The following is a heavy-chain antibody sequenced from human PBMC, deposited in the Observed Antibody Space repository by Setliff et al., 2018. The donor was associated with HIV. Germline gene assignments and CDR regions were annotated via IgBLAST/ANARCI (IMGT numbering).Heavy chain of an antibody. Sequence: SLRLSCAASGFTFSNYNMNWVRQAPGKGLEWVSSISYDSRFIYHADSMKGRFTISRDNAKKLVYLQMNSLRAEDTAVYYCATHRWYSGSYLRDYWGQGTLVTVSS. V-gene: IGHV3-21*01. J-gene: IGHJ4*02. D-gene: IGHD1-26*01. CDR2: ISYDSRFI. CDR3: ATHRWYSGSYLRDY. CDR1: GFTFSNYN.